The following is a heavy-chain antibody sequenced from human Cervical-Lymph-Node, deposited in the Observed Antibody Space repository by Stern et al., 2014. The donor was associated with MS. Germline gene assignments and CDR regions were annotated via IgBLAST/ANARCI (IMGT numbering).Heavy chain of an antibody. CDR2: INPRFNNA. D-gene: IGHD1-14*01. CDR1: GYTFTSYY. Sequence: QVQLGQSGAEVKKPGAAVKVSCKASGYTFTSYYMHWVRQAPGQGLEWMGVINPRFNNANYTQSFQDRVTLTRDASPATVYMEQSSLRFADTAVYYCVRGDTTWHYFYYGLDVWGQGTTVTVSS. J-gene: IGHJ6*02. CDR3: VRGDTTWHYFYYGLDV. V-gene: IGHV1-46*03.